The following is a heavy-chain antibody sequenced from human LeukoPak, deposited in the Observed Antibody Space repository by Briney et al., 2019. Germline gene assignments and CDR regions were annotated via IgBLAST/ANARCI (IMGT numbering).Heavy chain of an antibody. CDR3: ARVRAAAGIYYFDY. D-gene: IGHD6-13*01. Sequence: ASVKVSCMASGCTFTSYGISWVGQAPGQGLEGMGWTSPHNGDTNYAQKLQGRVNMTTDTSTRTAYMELKSLRPDDTAVYYCARVRAAAGIYYFDYWGQGTLVTVSS. CDR1: GCTFTSYG. CDR2: TSPHNGDT. J-gene: IGHJ4*02. V-gene: IGHV1-18*01.